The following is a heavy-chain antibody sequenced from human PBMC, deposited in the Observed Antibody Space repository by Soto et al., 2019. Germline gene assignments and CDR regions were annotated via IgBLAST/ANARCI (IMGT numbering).Heavy chain of an antibody. CDR2: IHYSGTT. V-gene: IGHV4-31*03. J-gene: IGHJ3*01. CDR1: GGSIRSGGYY. Sequence: QVQLQDSGPGQVQPSQTLSLTCTVSGGSIRSGGYYWGWVRQHPVKGLEWIGYIHYSGTTHYNQSLRSRPTISLDTSKNTFSLALASMTVADTAIYCCARSRVVLLEPVDTLHVWGPGTMVTVAP. D-gene: IGHD1-1*01. CDR3: ARSRVVLLEPVDTLHV.